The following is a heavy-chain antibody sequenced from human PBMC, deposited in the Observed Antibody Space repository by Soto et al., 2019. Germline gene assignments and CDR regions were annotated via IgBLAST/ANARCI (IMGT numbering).Heavy chain of an antibody. Sequence: GSLRLSCAASGFSVSSSHMIWVRQSAGKGLEWVSAVSGSGATTFYADSVRGRFTISRDNSNNSCYLQISDLRGEDTAVYYCVKPRYCGGDCYSNYFDYWGQGTPVTVSS. J-gene: IGHJ4*02. CDR1: GFSVSSSH. CDR3: VKPRYCGGDCYSNYFDY. D-gene: IGHD2-21*02. V-gene: IGHV3-23*01. CDR2: VSGSGATT.